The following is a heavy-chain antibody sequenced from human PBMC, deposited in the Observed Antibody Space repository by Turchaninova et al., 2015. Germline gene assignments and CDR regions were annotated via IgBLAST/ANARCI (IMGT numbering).Heavy chain of an antibody. CDR3: ARGRKAARYYYYGMDV. J-gene: IGHJ6*02. D-gene: IGHD6-6*01. CDR2: INLRGIT. V-gene: IGHV4-34*01. CDR1: GGSFSGYY. Sequence: QVQLQQWGAGLLKPSETLSLTGAVYGGSFSGYYWSWIRQPPGRGLEWMWEINLRGITNSNQSLKRHFTFTINTSNNRCSRKLSTVTAADTVVDYCARGRKAARYYYYGMDVWGQGTTVTVSS.